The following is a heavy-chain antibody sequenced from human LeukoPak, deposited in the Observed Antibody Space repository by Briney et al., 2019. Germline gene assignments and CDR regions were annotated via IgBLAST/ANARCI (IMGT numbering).Heavy chain of an antibody. V-gene: IGHV4-59*01. Sequence: PSETLSLTCTVSGGSISSYYWSWIRQPAGKGLEWIGYIYHSGSTYYNPSLKSRVTISADTSKNHFSLKLNSVTTADTAVYYCTRGAGWLIDYWGQGILVTVSS. D-gene: IGHD3-16*01. CDR2: IYHSGST. CDR3: TRGAGWLIDY. J-gene: IGHJ4*02. CDR1: GGSISSYY.